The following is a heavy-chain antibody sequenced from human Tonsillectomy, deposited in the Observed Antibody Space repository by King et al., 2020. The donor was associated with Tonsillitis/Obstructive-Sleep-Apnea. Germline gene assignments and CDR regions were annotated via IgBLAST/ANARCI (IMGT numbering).Heavy chain of an antibody. CDR1: GGSISSYY. CDR3: GREALDAFDI. V-gene: IGHV4-59*01. Sequence: VQLQESGPGLVKPSETLSLTCTVSGGSISSYYWSWIRQPPGKGLEWIGYIYYSGNTKYNPSLKSRVTISVATSKNQFSLKLSSVTAADTAVYYCGREALDAFDIWGLGTMVTVSS. J-gene: IGHJ3*02. CDR2: IYYSGNT.